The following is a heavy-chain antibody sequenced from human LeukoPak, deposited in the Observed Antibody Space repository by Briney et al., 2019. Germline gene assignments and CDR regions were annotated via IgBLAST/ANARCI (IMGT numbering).Heavy chain of an antibody. CDR1: GFTFSTSW. D-gene: IGHD6-19*01. J-gene: IGHJ4*02. CDR2: VEQDGSEK. V-gene: IGHV3-7*01. Sequence: GGSLRLSCAASGFTFSTSWMSWVRQAPGKGLEWVANVEQDGSEKYYVDSVKGRFTISRDNAKSSLYLQMDRLRAEDMAIYYCARIRTAVAGGDHWDQGTLVTVSS. CDR3: ARIRTAVAGGDH.